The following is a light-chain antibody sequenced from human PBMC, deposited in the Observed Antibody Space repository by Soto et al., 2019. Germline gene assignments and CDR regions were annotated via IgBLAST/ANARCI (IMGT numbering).Light chain of an antibody. J-gene: IGKJ1*01. CDR3: QQSYDLPRT. CDR1: ESIRTS. CDR2: DAS. V-gene: IGKV1-39*01. Sequence: DIQMTQSPASLSASVGDSVTITCRASESIRTSLNWYQQKPGKAPKFLIYDASKLESGVPSRFTGSGYGTDFILTITRLQPGEFATYYCQQSYDLPRTFGQGTTVEIK.